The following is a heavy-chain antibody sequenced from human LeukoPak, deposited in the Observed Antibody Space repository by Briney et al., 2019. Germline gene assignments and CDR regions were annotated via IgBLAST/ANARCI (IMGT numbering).Heavy chain of an antibody. CDR1: GFTFSSYA. CDR2: ISGSGGST. Sequence: GGSLRLSCAASGFTFSSYAMSWVRQAPGKGLEWVSAISGSGGSTSYADSVKGRFTISRDNAKNTLYLQMNSLRAEDTAVYYCAREYYDFWSGYSDAFDIWGQGTMVTVSS. CDR3: AREYYDFWSGYSDAFDI. J-gene: IGHJ3*02. D-gene: IGHD3-3*01. V-gene: IGHV3-23*01.